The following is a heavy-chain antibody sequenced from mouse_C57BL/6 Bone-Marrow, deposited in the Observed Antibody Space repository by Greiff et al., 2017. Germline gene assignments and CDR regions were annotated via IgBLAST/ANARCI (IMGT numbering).Heavy chain of an antibody. CDR3: AHSNYEREMDY. Sequence: VQRVESGAELARPGASVKLSCKASGYTFTSYGISWVKQRTGQGLEWIGEIYPRSGNTYYNEKFKGKATLTADKSSSTAYMELRSLTSEDSAVXFCAHSNYEREMDYWGQGTSVTVSS. J-gene: IGHJ4*01. V-gene: IGHV1-81*01. CDR2: IYPRSGNT. D-gene: IGHD2-5*01. CDR1: GYTFTSYG.